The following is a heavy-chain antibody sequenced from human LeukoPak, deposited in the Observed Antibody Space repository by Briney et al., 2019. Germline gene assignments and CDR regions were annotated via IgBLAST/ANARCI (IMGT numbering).Heavy chain of an antibody. CDR1: GFTFSCYA. V-gene: IGHV3-30*02. Sequence: PGGSLRLSCAASGFTFSCYAMLWVRQAPGKGLEWVAFIQYDGRNKCCADSVKGRFTVSRDNSKNTLYPQMNSLRVEDTAIYYCAKDKNDSGDYSSMDVWGKGTTVTVSS. D-gene: IGHD4-17*01. CDR3: AKDKNDSGDYSSMDV. CDR2: IQYDGRNK. J-gene: IGHJ6*03.